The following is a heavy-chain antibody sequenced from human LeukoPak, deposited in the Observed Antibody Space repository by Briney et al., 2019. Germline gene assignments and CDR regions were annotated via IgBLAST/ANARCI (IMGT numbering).Heavy chain of an antibody. CDR1: GRSFSGYY. CDR3: ARADYGGNSPYYFDY. CDR2: INHSGST. D-gene: IGHD4-23*01. Sequence: SETLSLTCAVYGRSFSGYYWSWIRQPPGKGLEWIGEINHSGSTNYNPSLKSRVTISVDTSKNQFSLKLGSVTAADTAVYYCARADYGGNSPYYFDYWGQGTLVTVSS. V-gene: IGHV4-34*01. J-gene: IGHJ4*02.